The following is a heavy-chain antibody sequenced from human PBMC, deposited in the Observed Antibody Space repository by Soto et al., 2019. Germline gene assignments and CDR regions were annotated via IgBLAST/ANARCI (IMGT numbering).Heavy chain of an antibody. J-gene: IGHJ6*02. CDR2: IDPSDSYT. Sequence: GESLKISCKGSGYSFTSYWISWVRQMPGKGLEWMGRIDPSDSYTNYSPSFQGHVTISADKSISTAYLQWSSLKASDTAMPYWERRQQLVLGGMDAWGQGTPVTVSS. CDR1: GYSFTSYW. CDR3: ERRQQLVLGGMDA. D-gene: IGHD6-13*01. V-gene: IGHV5-10-1*01.